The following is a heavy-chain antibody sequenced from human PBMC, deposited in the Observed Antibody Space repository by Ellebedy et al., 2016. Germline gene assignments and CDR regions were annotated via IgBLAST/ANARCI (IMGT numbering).Heavy chain of an antibody. CDR2: IYTSGST. CDR3: ARDGNYGDPNFDY. V-gene: IGHV4-61*02. Sequence: SETLSLXCTVSGGSISSGSYYWSWIRQPAGKGLEWIGRIYTSGSTNYNPSLKSRVTMSVDTSKNQFSLKLSSVTAADTAVYYCARDGNYGDPNFDYWGQGTLVTVSS. CDR1: GGSISSGSYY. D-gene: IGHD4-17*01. J-gene: IGHJ4*02.